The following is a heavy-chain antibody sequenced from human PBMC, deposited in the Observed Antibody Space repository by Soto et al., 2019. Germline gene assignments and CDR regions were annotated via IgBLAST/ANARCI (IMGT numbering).Heavy chain of an antibody. CDR2: ISYDGSNK. J-gene: IGHJ6*04. V-gene: IGHV3-30-3*01. D-gene: IGHD3-16*01. CDR1: GLTFSSYS. CDR3: ARDWAPGYYYHYGMDV. Sequence: SLVLSCGASGLTFSSYSMHAVRQAPGTGLEWVAVISYDGSNKYYADSVKGRFTISRDNSKNTLYLQMNSLRAEDTAVYYCARDWAPGYYYHYGMDVWGEGTTVTVSS.